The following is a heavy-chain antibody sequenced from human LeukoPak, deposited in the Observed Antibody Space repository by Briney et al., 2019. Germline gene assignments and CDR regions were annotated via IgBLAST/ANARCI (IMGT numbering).Heavy chain of an antibody. CDR2: IIPIFGTA. CDR1: GGTFSSYA. J-gene: IGHJ4*02. V-gene: IGHV1-69*13. D-gene: IGHD3-10*01. CDR3: ASSSTMVRGVMNSDY. Sequence: GASVKVSCKASGGTFSSYAISWVRQAPGQGLEWMGGIIPIFGTANYAQKFQGRVTITADESTSTAYMELSSLRSEDTAVYYCASSSTMVRGVMNSDYWGQGTLVTVSS.